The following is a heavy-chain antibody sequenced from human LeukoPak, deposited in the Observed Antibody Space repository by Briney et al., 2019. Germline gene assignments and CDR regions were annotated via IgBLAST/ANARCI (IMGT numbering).Heavy chain of an antibody. J-gene: IGHJ4*02. D-gene: IGHD5-12*01. CDR1: GFTLSRYW. V-gene: IGHV3-74*01. CDR3: ARDKGGYDDY. Sequence: GGSLRLSCAASGFTLSRYWVHWVRQAPGKGLVWVSRINTDGSYTSCADSVEGRFTISRDNAKNTLYLQMNSLRAEDTTVYYCARDKGGYDDYWGQGTLVTVSS. CDR2: INTDGSYT.